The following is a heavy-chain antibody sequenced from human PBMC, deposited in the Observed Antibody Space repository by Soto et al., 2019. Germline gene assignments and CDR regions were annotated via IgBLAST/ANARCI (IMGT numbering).Heavy chain of an antibody. J-gene: IGHJ4*02. V-gene: IGHV3-21*06. Sequence: GGSLRLSCVASGFAFREYTMSWVRQAPGKALDWGATISTGSSSIFYAASVKGRFTVSRDNAKNTFYLQMDNLRAEDTAVYFWARGLGGVIVAADREYWGKGKMVTVSA. CDR1: GFAFREYT. CDR3: ARGLGGVIVAADREY. D-gene: IGHD3-22*01. CDR2: ISTGSSSI.